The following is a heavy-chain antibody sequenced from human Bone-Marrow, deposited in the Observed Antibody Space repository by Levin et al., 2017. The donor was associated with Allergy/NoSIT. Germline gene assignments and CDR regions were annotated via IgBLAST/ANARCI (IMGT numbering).Heavy chain of an antibody. CDR3: ASPPFPYGSGPYFAY. CDR1: EYTFPAYH. J-gene: IGHJ4*01. Sequence: VASVKVSCKASEYTFPAYHMHWVRQAPGQGLEWMGRITPGSGDTIYAQNFHGRVTMTRDTSISTVYMDLSGLKADDTAVYYCASPPFPYGSGPYFAYWGHGTLVTVSS. CDR2: ITPGSGDT. D-gene: IGHD3-10*01. V-gene: IGHV1-2*02.